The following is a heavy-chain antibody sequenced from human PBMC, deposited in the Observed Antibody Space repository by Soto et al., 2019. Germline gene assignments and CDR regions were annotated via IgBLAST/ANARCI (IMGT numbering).Heavy chain of an antibody. CDR1: GFTFSSYA. J-gene: IGHJ6*02. CDR2: ISGRGGST. Sequence: LRLSCAASGFTFSSYAMGWVRQAPGKGLAWVSAISGRGGSTYYADWVKGRDTISRDNSKNTLYLQMNSLRAEDTAVYYCAKEREANYYYGMDVWGQGTTVTV. D-gene: IGHD1-26*01. CDR3: AKEREANYYYGMDV. V-gene: IGHV3-23*01.